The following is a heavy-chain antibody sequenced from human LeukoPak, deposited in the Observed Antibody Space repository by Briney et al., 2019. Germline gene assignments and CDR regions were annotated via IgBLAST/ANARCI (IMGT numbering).Heavy chain of an antibody. CDR3: ARDRVTMIVVVAFDI. J-gene: IGHJ3*02. CDR2: IYSGGST. Sequence: GGSLRLSCAASGFIVSSNYMSWVRQAPGKGLEWVSIIYSGGSTYYADSVKGRFTISRDNSKNTLYLQMNSLRAEDTAVYYCARDRVTMIVVVAFDIWGQGTMVTVSS. V-gene: IGHV3-53*01. CDR1: GFIVSSNY. D-gene: IGHD3-22*01.